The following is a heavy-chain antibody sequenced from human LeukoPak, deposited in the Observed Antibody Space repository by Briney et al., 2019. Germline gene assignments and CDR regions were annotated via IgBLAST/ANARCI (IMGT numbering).Heavy chain of an antibody. CDR1: GYTLTELS. Sequence: ASVKVSCEVSGYTLTELSMHWVRQAPGKGLEWMGGFDPEDGETIYAQKFQGRVTMTEDTSTDTAYMELSSLRSEDTAVYYCATVSGGSYYGAFDIWGQGTMVTVSS. J-gene: IGHJ3*02. V-gene: IGHV1-24*01. D-gene: IGHD1-26*01. CDR3: ATVSGGSYYGAFDI. CDR2: FDPEDGET.